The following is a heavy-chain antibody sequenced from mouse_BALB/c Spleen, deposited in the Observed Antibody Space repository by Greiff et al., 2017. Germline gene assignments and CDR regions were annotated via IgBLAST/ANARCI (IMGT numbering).Heavy chain of an antibody. CDR2: IRSKSNNYAT. J-gene: IGHJ4*01. V-gene: IGHV10S3*01. Sequence: EVQLVETGGGLVQPTGSLTLSCAASGFTFNTYAMNWVRQSPGKGLEWVARIRSKSNNYATYYADSVKDRFNISRDDSQSMLYLQMNNLKTEDTAMYYCVRASWDDAMDDWGQGTSVTVSS. CDR3: VRASWDDAMDD. D-gene: IGHD4-1*01. CDR1: GFTFNTYA.